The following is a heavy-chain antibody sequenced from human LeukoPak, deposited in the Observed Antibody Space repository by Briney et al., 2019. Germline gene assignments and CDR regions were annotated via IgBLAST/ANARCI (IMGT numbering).Heavy chain of an antibody. CDR3: ATTGETLFNYDILTGYAEYYYYGMDV. CDR2: IYTSGST. J-gene: IGHJ6*02. Sequence: SETLSLTCTVSGGSISSGSYYWSWIRQPAGKGLEWIGRIYTSGSTNYNPSLKSRVTISVDTSKNQFSLKLSSVTAADTAVYYCATTGETLFNYDILTGYAEYYYYGMDVWGQGTTVTVSS. D-gene: IGHD3-9*01. V-gene: IGHV4-61*02. CDR1: GGSISSGSYY.